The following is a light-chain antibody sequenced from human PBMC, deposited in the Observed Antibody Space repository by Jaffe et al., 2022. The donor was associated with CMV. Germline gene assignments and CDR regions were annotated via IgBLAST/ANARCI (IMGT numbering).Light chain of an antibody. J-gene: IGKJ4*01. CDR2: AAS. CDR1: QGIRNY. CDR3: QEYHSAPLT. Sequence: DIQMTQSPSSLSASVGDRVTITCRASQGIRNYLAWYQQKPGKIPKLLIYAASTLQSGVPSRFSGSGSGADFTLTISSLQPEDVATYYCQEYHSAPLTFGGGTKVEIK. V-gene: IGKV1-27*01.